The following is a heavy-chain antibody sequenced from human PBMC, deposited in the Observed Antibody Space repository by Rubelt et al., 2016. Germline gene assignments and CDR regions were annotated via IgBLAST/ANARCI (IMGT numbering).Heavy chain of an antibody. V-gene: IGHV4-59*01. CDR1: GDSFSSYY. D-gene: IGHD3-22*01. CDR2: IYYSGST. J-gene: IGHJ3*02. Sequence: SLTCTVSGDSFSSYYWSWIRQPPGKGLEWIGYIYYSGSTNYNPSLKSRVTISVDTSKNQFSLKLSSVTAADTAVYYCARGNPGYDSSGYYWSFVRPSDAFDIWGQGTMVTVSS. CDR3: ARGNPGYDSSGYYWSFVRPSDAFDI.